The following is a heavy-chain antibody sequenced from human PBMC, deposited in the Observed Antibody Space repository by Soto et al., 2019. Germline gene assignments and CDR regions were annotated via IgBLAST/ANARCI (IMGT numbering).Heavy chain of an antibody. CDR1: GGSISSGGYY. V-gene: IGHV4-31*03. CDR3: ARHNYGSGSTYFDY. CDR2: IYYSGST. D-gene: IGHD3-10*01. J-gene: IGHJ4*02. Sequence: SETLSLTCTVSGGSISSGGYYWSWIRQHPGKGLEWIGYIYYSGSTYYNPSLKSRVTISVDTSKNQFSLKLSSVTAADMAVYYCARHNYGSGSTYFDYWGQGTLVTVSS.